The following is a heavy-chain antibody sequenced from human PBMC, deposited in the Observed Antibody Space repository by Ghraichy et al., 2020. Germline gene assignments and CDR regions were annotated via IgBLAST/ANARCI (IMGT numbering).Heavy chain of an antibody. V-gene: IGHV4-34*01. CDR2: INHSGST. J-gene: IGHJ4*02. Sequence: GKGGGWIGEINHSGSTNYNPSLKSRVTISVDTSKNQFSLKLSSVTAADTAVYYCARGYFENYWGQGTLVTVSS. D-gene: IGHD3-9*01. CDR3: ARGYFENY.